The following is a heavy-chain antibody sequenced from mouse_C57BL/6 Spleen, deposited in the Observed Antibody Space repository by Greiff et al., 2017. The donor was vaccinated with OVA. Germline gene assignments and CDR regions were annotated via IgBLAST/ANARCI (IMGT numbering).Heavy chain of an antibody. D-gene: IGHD3-2*02. CDR2: IDPSDSYT. CDR3: ARRAAQAYFDY. J-gene: IGHJ2*01. Sequence: QVQLQQPGAELVKPGASVKLSCKASGYTFTSYWMQWVKQRPGQGLEWIGEIDPSDSYTNYNQKFKGKATLTVDTSSSTDYMQLSSLTSEDSAVYYCARRAAQAYFDYWGQGTTLTVSS. V-gene: IGHV1-50*01. CDR1: GYTFTSYW.